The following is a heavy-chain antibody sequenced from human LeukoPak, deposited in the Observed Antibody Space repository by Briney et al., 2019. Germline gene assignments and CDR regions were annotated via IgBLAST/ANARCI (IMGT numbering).Heavy chain of an antibody. CDR3: ARQSEGFDS. V-gene: IGHV4-59*08. CDR2: IYYSGTT. Sequence: PSETLSLTCTVSGNSIRSYYWNWIRQPPGKGLEWIGYIYYSGTTSYNPSLRSRVTISVDMSKNQFSLRLSSVTAADTAVYYCARQSEGFDSWGQGTLVTVSS. J-gene: IGHJ4*02. CDR1: GNSIRSYY.